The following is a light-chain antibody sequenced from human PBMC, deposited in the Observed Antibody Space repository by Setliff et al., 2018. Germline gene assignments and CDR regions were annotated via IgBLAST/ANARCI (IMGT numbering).Light chain of an antibody. CDR2: DVT. V-gene: IGLV2-11*03. CDR3: CSYAGNSRVV. J-gene: IGLJ2*01. CDR1: SSDVGGFHY. Sequence: GSPGQSVTISCTGTSSDVGGFHYVSWYQQHPGKTPKLLIFDVTKRPSGVPDRFSASKSGSTASLTISGLQAEDEADYYCCSYAGNSRVVFGGGTKVTVL.